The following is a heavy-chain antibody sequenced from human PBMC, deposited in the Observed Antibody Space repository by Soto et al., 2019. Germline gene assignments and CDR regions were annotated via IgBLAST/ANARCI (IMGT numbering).Heavy chain of an antibody. CDR2: ISSSSSSI. CDR3: ARDVSGYSDFDI. V-gene: IGHV3-21*01. D-gene: IGHD5-12*01. Sequence: GGSLRLSCAASGFTFSSYSMNWVRQAPGKGLEWVSSISSSSSSIYYVDSVKGRFTISRDNAKNSLYLQMNSLRTEDTAVYYCARDVSGYSDFDIWGQGTKVTVSS. J-gene: IGHJ3*02. CDR1: GFTFSSYS.